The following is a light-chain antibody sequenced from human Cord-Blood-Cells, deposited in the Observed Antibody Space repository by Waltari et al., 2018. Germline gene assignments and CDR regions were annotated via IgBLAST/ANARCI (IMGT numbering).Light chain of an antibody. CDR1: QSISSW. Sequence: DIQMTQSPSTLSASVGDRVTITCRASQSISSWLAWYQQKPGKAPKLLIYDASSLESGVPSRFSGSGYGTEFTLTISILQPDDFATYYCQQYNSYSLTFGGGTKVEIK. CDR2: DAS. V-gene: IGKV1-5*01. CDR3: QQYNSYSLT. J-gene: IGKJ4*01.